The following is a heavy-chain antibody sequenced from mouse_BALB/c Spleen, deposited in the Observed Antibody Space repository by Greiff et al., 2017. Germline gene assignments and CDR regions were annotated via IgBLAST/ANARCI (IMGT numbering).Heavy chain of an antibody. V-gene: IGHV5-6-3*01. D-gene: IGHD2-12*01. CDR2: INSNGGST. CDR1: GFTFSSYG. CDR3: ARDRGDDGFNY. Sequence: EVMLVESGGGLVQPGGSLKLSCAASGFTFSSYGMSWVRQTPDKRLELVATINSNGGSTYYPDSVKGRFTISRDNAKNTLYLQMSSLKSEDTAMYYCARDRGDDGFNYWGQGTTLTVSS. J-gene: IGHJ2*01.